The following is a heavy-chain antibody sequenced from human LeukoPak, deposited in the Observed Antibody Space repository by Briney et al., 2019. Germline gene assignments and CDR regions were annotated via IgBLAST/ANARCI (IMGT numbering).Heavy chain of an antibody. D-gene: IGHD4-23*01. J-gene: IGHJ4*02. CDR3: ARIDGGHHLSPFDY. CDR2: IYCSGST. V-gene: IGHV4-59*08. Sequence: SETLSLTCTVSGGSIRSYYWSWIRQPPGKGLEWIGYIYCSGSTNYNPSLQSRVTISVDTSKNQFSLKLSSVTAADTAIYYCARIDGGHHLSPFDYWGQGTLVTVSS. CDR1: GGSIRSYY.